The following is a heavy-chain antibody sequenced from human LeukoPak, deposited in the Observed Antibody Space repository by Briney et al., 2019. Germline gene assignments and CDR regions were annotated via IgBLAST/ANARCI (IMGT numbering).Heavy chain of an antibody. V-gene: IGHV3-66*02. CDR1: GFNVGGNY. J-gene: IGHJ5*02. Sequence: GGSLRLSCAASGFNVGGNYMSWVRQAPGKGLDWVSVIYRGDTTYYADSVKGRFTISTDNSRNMLYLQMNSLRPDDTAVYYCARGGGFGGPQGDNWFDAWGQGTLVTVSS. CDR2: IYRGDTT. D-gene: IGHD3-16*01. CDR3: ARGGGFGGPQGDNWFDA.